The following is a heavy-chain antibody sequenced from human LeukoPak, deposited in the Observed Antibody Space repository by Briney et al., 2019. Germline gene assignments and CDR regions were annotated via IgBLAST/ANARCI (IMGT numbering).Heavy chain of an antibody. CDR2: IYYSGST. Sequence: SETLSLTCTVSGGSISSSSYYWGWIRQPPGKGLEWIGSIYYSGSTYYNPSLKSRVTISVDTSKNQFSLKLSSVTAAATAVYYYARVVAAADNWFDPWGQGTLVTVSS. V-gene: IGHV4-39*07. D-gene: IGHD6-13*01. J-gene: IGHJ5*02. CDR1: GGSISSSSYY. CDR3: ARVVAAADNWFDP.